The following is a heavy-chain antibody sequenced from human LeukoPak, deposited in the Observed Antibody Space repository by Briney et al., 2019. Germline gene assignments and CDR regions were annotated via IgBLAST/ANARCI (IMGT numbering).Heavy chain of an antibody. CDR2: IYPGDSDT. CDR1: GYSFTSYW. D-gene: IGHD5-18*01. Sequence: GESLKISCKGSGYSFTSYWIGWVRQMPGKGLEWMGIIYPGDSDTKYSPSFQGQVTISADESISTAYLQWSSLQASDSAIYYCARRYSYGSEGAMDVWGRGTTVTVSS. J-gene: IGHJ6*02. CDR3: ARRYSYGSEGAMDV. V-gene: IGHV5-51*01.